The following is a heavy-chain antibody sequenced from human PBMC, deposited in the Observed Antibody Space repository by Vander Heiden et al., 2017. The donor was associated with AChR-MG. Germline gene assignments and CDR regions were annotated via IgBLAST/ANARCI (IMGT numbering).Heavy chain of an antibody. V-gene: IGHV4-59*01. D-gene: IGHD1-1*01. Sequence: QVQLQESGPGLVKPSETLSLTCTVSGGSISSYYWSWIRQPPGKGLEWIGYIYYSGSTNYNPSLKSRVTISVDTSKNQFSLKLSSVTAADTAVYYCARDHRLRTTGTTRSYGMDVWGQGTTVTVSS. CDR1: GGSISSYY. CDR3: ARDHRLRTTGTTRSYGMDV. J-gene: IGHJ6*02. CDR2: IYYSGST.